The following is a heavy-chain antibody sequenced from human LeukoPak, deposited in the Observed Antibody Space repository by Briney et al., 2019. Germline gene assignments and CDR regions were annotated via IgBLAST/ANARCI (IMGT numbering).Heavy chain of an antibody. J-gene: IGHJ3*02. CDR3: VRHKRWLQSPDAFDI. CDR2: IYYSGST. V-gene: IGHV4-59*08. D-gene: IGHD5-24*01. CDR1: GGSIIDFY. Sequence: PSETLSLTCTVSGGSIIDFYWSWIRQPPGKGLEWIGYIYYSGSTIHNPSLESRVTISVDTSKSQFSLKLMSVTAADTAVYYCVRHKRWLQSPDAFDIWGQGTTVTVSS.